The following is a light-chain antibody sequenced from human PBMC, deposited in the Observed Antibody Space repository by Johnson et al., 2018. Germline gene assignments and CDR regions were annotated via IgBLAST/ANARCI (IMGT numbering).Light chain of an antibody. CDR2: ENN. CDR1: SSNIGNNY. J-gene: IGLJ1*01. Sequence: QSVLTQPPSVSAAPGQKVTISCSGSSSNIGNNYVSWYQQLPGTAPKLLIYENNKRPSVIPDRFSGSKSGTSATLGITGLQTGDEADYYCGTWYSSLSAGNVFGTGTKFTVL. V-gene: IGLV1-51*02. CDR3: GTWYSSLSAGNV.